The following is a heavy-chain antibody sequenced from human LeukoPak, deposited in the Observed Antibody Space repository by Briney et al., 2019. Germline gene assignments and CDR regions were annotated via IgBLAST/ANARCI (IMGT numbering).Heavy chain of an antibody. D-gene: IGHD3-10*01. CDR3: ARGPLWFGEFYFDY. J-gene: IGHJ4*02. Sequence: ASVKVSCKASGYTFSSYGISWVRQAPGQGLEWMGRISAYNGNTNYAQNLQGRVTMTTDTSTTTAYMELRSLRSDDTAVYYCARGPLWFGEFYFDYWGQGTLVTVSS. V-gene: IGHV1-18*01. CDR2: ISAYNGNT. CDR1: GYTFSSYG.